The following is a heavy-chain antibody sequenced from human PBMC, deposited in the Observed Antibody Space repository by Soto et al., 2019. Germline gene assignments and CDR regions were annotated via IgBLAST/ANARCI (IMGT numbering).Heavy chain of an antibody. CDR2: INPSGGAT. D-gene: IGHD2-15*01. CDR1: GYTFINFF. CDR3: PRSHCSGGSCYLGAFDI. V-gene: IGHV1-46*01. J-gene: IGHJ3*02. Sequence: ASVKVSCKASGYTFINFFIHWVRQAPGQGLEWVGIINPSGGATTYPQKFQGRVTMTRDTSTSTVYMDVSRLRFDDTAVYYCPRSHCSGGSCYLGAFDIWGQGTMVTVSS.